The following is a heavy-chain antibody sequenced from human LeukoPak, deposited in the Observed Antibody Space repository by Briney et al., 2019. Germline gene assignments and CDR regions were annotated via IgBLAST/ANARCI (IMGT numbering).Heavy chain of an antibody. CDR3: AREGATAGSGYYFDY. D-gene: IGHD6-13*01. J-gene: IGHJ4*02. CDR1: GGPISSYY. CDR2: ISGSGGST. V-gene: IGHV3-23*01. Sequence: ETLSLTCTVSGGPISSYYWSWIRQPPGKGLEWVSAISGSGGSTYYADSVRGRFTISRDNSKNTLYLQMNSLRAEDTAVYYCAREGATAGSGYYFDYWGQGSLVTVSS.